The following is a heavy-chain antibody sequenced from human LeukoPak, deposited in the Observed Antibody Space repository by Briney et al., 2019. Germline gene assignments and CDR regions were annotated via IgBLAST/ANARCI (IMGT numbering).Heavy chain of an antibody. CDR2: INPNSGGT. D-gene: IGHD6-13*01. CDR1: GYTFTGYY. J-gene: IGHJ6*02. CDR3: ARDRFSPAAGTKGIMDV. Sequence: ASVKVSCKASGYTFTGYYMHWVRQAPGQGLEWMGWINPNSGGTNYAQKFQGRVTMTRDTSISTAYMELSRLRPDDTAVYYCARDRFSPAAGTKGIMDVWGQGTTVTVSS. V-gene: IGHV1-2*02.